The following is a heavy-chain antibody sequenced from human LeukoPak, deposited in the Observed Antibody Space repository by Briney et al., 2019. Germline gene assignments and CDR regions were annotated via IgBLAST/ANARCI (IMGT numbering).Heavy chain of an antibody. D-gene: IGHD4-17*01. J-gene: IGHJ4*02. CDR3: ARDLNYGDFDY. Sequence: GGSLRLSCAASGFTFSSYSMSWVRQAPGKGLEWVSGINWNGGSTGYADSVKGRFTISRDSAKNSLYLQMNSLRAEDTALYYCARDLNYGDFDYWGQGTLVTVSS. CDR2: INWNGGST. V-gene: IGHV3-20*04. CDR1: GFTFSSYS.